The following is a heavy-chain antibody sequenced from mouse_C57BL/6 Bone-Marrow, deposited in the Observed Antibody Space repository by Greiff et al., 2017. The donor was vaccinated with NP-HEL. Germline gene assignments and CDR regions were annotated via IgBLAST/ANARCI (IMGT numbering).Heavy chain of an antibody. V-gene: IGHV1-54*01. CDR1: GYAFTNYL. Sequence: VQLQQSGAELVRPGTSVKVSCKASGYAFTNYLIEWVKQRPGQGLEWIGVINPGSGGTNYNEKFQGKATLTADKSSSTAYMQLSSLTSEDSAVYFCARPIYYYGSYYFDYWGQGTTLTVSS. D-gene: IGHD1-1*01. J-gene: IGHJ2*01. CDR3: ARPIYYYGSYYFDY. CDR2: INPGSGGT.